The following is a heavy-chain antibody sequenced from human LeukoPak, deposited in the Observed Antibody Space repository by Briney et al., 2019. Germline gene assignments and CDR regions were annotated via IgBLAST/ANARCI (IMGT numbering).Heavy chain of an antibody. J-gene: IGHJ5*02. CDR2: IYYSGST. D-gene: IGHD5-12*01. CDR3: ARDMRTHSGYDYGWFDP. CDR1: GGSVSSGGYY. Sequence: SETLSLTCTVSGGSVSSGGYYWIWIRQHPGKGLEWIVYIYYSGSTYYNPSLKSRVTISVDTSKNQFSLKLSSVTAADTAVYYCARDMRTHSGYDYGWFDPWGQGTLVTVSS. V-gene: IGHV4-31*03.